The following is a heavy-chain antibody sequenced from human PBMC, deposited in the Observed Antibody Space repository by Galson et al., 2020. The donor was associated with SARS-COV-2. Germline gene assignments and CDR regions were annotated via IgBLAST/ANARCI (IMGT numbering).Heavy chain of an antibody. D-gene: IGHD2-15*01. CDR3: ERQVVAKTYYFDY. CDR2: IHRSGSV. CDR1: GYSISSGFY. V-gene: IGHV4-38-2*01. Sequence: ASETLSLTCDVSGYSISSGFYWMWIRQSPEKGLEWIANIHRSGSVNYNPSSKSRATISVDTSRNQFSMRLTSMTAADTAVYYCERQVVAKTYYFDYWGKGILVTVSS. J-gene: IGHJ4*02.